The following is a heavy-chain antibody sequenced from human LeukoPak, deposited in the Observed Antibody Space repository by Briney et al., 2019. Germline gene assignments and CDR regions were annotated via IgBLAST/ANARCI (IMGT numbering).Heavy chain of an antibody. CDR1: GDSVFTNSS. J-gene: IGHJ4*02. CDR3: ARGETYYYDNSPYVDS. D-gene: IGHD3-22*01. CDR2: TYYRSKWYN. V-gene: IGHV6-1*01. Sequence: SQTLSLTCAISGDSVFTNSSWNWIRQSPSRGLEWLGRTYYRSKWYNDYVVSVKSRININPDTSKNQFSLKLSSVTAADTAVYYCARGETYYYDNSPYVDSWGQGTLVTVSS.